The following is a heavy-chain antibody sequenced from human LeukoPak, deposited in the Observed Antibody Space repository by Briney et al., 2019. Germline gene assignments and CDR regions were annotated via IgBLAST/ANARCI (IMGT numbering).Heavy chain of an antibody. V-gene: IGHV3-74*01. Sequence: PGRSLRLSCAASGFTFSSYGMHWVRQAPGKGLVWVSRINNDGSSTSYADSVKGRFTISRDNAKNTLYLQINSLRAEDTAVYYCARDDSRGFAYWGQGTLVTVSS. D-gene: IGHD2-21*01. J-gene: IGHJ4*02. CDR2: INNDGSST. CDR3: ARDDSRGFAY. CDR1: GFTFSSYG.